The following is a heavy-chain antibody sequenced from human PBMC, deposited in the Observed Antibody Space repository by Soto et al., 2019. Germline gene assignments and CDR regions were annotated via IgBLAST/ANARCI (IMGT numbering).Heavy chain of an antibody. V-gene: IGHV4-59*08. Sequence: SETLSLTCTVSGGSISSYYWSWIRQPPGKGLEWIGYIYYSGSTNYNPSLKSRVTISVDTSKNQFSLKLSSVTAADTAVYYCARQQQLVPPAFDYWGQGTLVTVS. D-gene: IGHD6-13*01. CDR3: ARQQQLVPPAFDY. CDR2: IYYSGST. CDR1: GGSISSYY. J-gene: IGHJ4*02.